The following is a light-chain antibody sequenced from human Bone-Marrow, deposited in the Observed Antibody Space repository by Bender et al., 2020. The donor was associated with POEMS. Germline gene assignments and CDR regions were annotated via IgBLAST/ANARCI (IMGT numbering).Light chain of an antibody. J-gene: IGLJ2*01. CDR3: CSYVGTYVL. CDR1: SSGVGSYNP. Sequence: QSALTQPASVAGSPGQSITISCTGISSGVGSYNPVSWYQQHPGKAPKVMIFEGSQGPSGVSNRFSGSKSGNTASLTISGLQAEDEADYYCCSYVGTYVLFGGRTKMTVL. CDR2: EGS. V-gene: IGLV2-23*01.